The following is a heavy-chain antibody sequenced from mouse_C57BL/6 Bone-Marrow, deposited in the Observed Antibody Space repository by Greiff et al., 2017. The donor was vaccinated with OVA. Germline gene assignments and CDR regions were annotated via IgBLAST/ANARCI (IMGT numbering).Heavy chain of an antibody. J-gene: IGHJ4*01. V-gene: IGHV1-81*01. CDR1: GYTFTSYG. CDR3: ARSPVYYYAMDY. CDR2: IFPRSGNT. Sequence: QVQLQQSGAELARPGASVKLSCTASGYTFTSYGISWVKQRSGQGLEWIGEIFPRSGNTYYNEKLKGRATLTADKSSSTAYMKLRSLTAEDSAVYFCARSPVYYYAMDYWGQGTSVTVSS.